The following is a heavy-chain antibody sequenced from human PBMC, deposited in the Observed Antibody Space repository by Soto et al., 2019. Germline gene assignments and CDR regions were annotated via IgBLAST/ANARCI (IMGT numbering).Heavy chain of an antibody. CDR1: GYTFTNYG. D-gene: IGHD3-10*01. CDR2: ISGYNGNT. J-gene: IGHJ5*02. V-gene: IGHV1-18*01. CDR3: ARGVGSGSYYNQYNWFDP. Sequence: GASVKVSCKTSGYTFTNYGISWVRQAPGQGLEWMGWISGYNGNTNHAQNLQGRVTMTTDTSTSTAYMELRSLRSDDTAVYYCARGVGSGSYYNQYNWFDPWGQGTLVTVSS.